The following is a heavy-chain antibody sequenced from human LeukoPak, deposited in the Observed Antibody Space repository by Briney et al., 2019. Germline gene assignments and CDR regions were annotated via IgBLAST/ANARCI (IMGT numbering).Heavy chain of an antibody. CDR1: GFTFSTYT. J-gene: IGHJ6*02. CDR2: ISGSSSFI. V-gene: IGHV3-21*01. CDR3: ARDQNYSFGLDV. Sequence: GGSLRLSCAASGFTFSTYTMNWVRQAPGKGLGWVSSISGSSSFIYYADSLKGRFTISRDNAKNSLYLQMNSLRAEDTAVYYCARDQNYSFGLDVWGQGTTVTVSS.